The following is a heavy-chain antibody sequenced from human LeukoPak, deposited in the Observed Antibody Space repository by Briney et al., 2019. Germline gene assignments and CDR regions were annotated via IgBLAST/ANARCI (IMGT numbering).Heavy chain of an antibody. D-gene: IGHD3-10*01. V-gene: IGHV3-7*04. CDR1: GFTFSSSW. Sequence: GGSLRLSCAASGFTFSSSWMTWVRQAPGKGLEWVAIIKQDGSEKYYVDSVKGRFTISRDNAKNSLYQQMNSLRAEDTAVYYCARYTGNYYGSGSYYQTPYYYYGMDVWGQGTTVTVSS. CDR3: ARYTGNYYGSGSYYQTPYYYYGMDV. J-gene: IGHJ6*02. CDR2: IKQDGSEK.